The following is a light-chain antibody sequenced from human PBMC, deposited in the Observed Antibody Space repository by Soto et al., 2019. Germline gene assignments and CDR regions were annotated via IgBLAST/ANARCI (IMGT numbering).Light chain of an antibody. J-gene: IGLJ1*01. CDR2: GVT. V-gene: IGLV2-14*01. CDR1: SSDVGAYNY. Sequence: QSALTQPASVSGSPGQSITISCTGTSSDVGAYNYVSWYQQHPGKAPKLMIYGVTNRPSGVSDRFSGSKSGNTASLTISGLQPEDEADYYCNSFTSSSTYVFGSGTKVTVL. CDR3: NSFTSSSTYV.